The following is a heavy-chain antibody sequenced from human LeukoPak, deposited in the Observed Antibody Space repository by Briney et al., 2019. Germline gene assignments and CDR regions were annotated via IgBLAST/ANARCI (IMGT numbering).Heavy chain of an antibody. D-gene: IGHD4-17*01. CDR1: GGSFSGYY. V-gene: IGHV4-59*10. J-gene: IGHJ6*02. CDR3: ARDSNTVTDVFYYYYGMDV. CDR2: IYTSGST. Sequence: PSETLSLTCAVYGGSFSGYYWSWIRQPPGKGLEWIGRIYTSGSTNYNPSLKSRVTMSVDTSKNQFSLKLSSVTAADTAVYYCARDSNTVTDVFYYYYGMDVWGQGTTVTVSS.